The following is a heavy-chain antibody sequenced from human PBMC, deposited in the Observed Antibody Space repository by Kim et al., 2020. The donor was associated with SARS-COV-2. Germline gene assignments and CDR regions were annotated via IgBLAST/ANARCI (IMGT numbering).Heavy chain of an antibody. D-gene: IGHD6-19*01. J-gene: IGHJ4*02. Sequence: VQGRFPISRDTAQDAMYLQMNSLRAADTAVYYCAKAPSLASSGWGYFDYWGQGTLVTVSS. CDR3: AKAPSLASSGWGYFDY. V-gene: IGHV3-23*02.